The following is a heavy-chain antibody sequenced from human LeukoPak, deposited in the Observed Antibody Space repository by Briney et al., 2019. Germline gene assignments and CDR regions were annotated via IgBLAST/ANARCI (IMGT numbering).Heavy chain of an antibody. D-gene: IGHD3-3*01. CDR3: ARDGRFLEWLLQKTDDAFDI. Sequence: SETLSLTCTVSGGSISSYYWSWIRQPPGKGLEWIGYIYYSGSTNYNPSLKSRVTISVDTSKNQFSLKLSSVTAADTAVYYCARDGRFLEWLLQKTDDAFDIWGQGTMVTVSS. CDR1: GGSISSYY. V-gene: IGHV4-59*01. J-gene: IGHJ3*02. CDR2: IYYSGST.